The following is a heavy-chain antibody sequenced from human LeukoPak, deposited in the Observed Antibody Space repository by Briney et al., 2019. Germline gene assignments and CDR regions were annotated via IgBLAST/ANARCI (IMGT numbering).Heavy chain of an antibody. CDR1: GGSTSSYY. Sequence: SETLSLTCTVSGGSTSSYYWSWIRQPPGKGLEWIGYIYYSGSTNYNPSLKSRVTISVDTSKNQFSLKLSSVTAADTAVYYCARHRLRTAAPFDYWGQGTLVTVSS. V-gene: IGHV4-59*08. D-gene: IGHD4-17*01. CDR3: ARHRLRTAAPFDY. CDR2: IYYSGST. J-gene: IGHJ4*02.